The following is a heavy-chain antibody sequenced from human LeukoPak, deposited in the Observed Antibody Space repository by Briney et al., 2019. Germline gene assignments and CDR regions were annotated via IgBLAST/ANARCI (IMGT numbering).Heavy chain of an antibody. Sequence: GASVKVSCKASGYTFTGYHMHWVRQAPGQGLEWMGIINPSGGSTSYAQKFQGRVTMTRDTSTSTVYMELSSLRSEDTAVYYCASKSLIGVTARAFGAFDIWGQGTMVTVSS. D-gene: IGHD2-21*02. V-gene: IGHV1-46*01. CDR1: GYTFTGYH. CDR3: ASKSLIGVTARAFGAFDI. J-gene: IGHJ3*02. CDR2: INPSGGST.